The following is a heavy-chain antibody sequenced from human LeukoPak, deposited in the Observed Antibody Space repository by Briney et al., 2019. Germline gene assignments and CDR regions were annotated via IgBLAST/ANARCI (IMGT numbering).Heavy chain of an antibody. CDR2: ISYDGSNK. CDR1: GFTFRSYA. V-gene: IGHV3-30*04. CDR3: ARESLDTSSWTYSFDY. J-gene: IGHJ4*02. D-gene: IGHD6-13*01. Sequence: GGSLRLSCAASGFTFRSYAMHWVRQAPGKGLEWVAVISYDGSNKNYADSVKGRFTISRDNSKKTLYVQMNSLRAEDTAMYYCARESLDTSSWTYSFDYWGQGTLVTVSS.